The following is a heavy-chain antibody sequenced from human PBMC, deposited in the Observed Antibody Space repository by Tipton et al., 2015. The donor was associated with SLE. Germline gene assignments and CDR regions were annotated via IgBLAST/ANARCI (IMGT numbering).Heavy chain of an antibody. D-gene: IGHD3-22*01. CDR1: GFTFSSYA. Sequence: SLRLSCAASGFTFSSYAMSWVRQAPGKGLEWVSAISGSGGSTYYADSVKGRFTISRDNSKTTLYLQMNSLRAEDTAVYYCAKDQDPFGYYYDSSGQGFDYWGQGTLVTVSS. CDR2: ISGSGGST. CDR3: AKDQDPFGYYYDSSGQGFDY. V-gene: IGHV3-23*01. J-gene: IGHJ4*02.